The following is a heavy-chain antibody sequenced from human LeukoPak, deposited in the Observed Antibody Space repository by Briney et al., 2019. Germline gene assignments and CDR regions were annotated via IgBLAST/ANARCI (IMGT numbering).Heavy chain of an antibody. Sequence: GGSLRLSCAASGFPVSSNQMSWVRQAPGKGLEGVSVIYSGGSTYYADSVKGRFTISRDNSKNTLYLQMNSLRAEDTAVYYCARAFDPVTATSFDYWGQGTLVTVSS. J-gene: IGHJ4*02. CDR1: GFPVSSNQ. V-gene: IGHV3-66*01. D-gene: IGHD2-21*02. CDR3: ARAFDPVTATSFDY. CDR2: IYSGGST.